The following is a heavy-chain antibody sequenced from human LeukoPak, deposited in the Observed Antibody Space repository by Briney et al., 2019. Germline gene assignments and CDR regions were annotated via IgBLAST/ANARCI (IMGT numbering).Heavy chain of an antibody. Sequence: TVGALRLSCAASGVTFSSYWMHWGRPAPGQGLGWVSRINSDGSSTRYADSVKGRFTISRDNAKNTLYLQMNSLRGEDTAVYYCARDRVVVAATNYYYYMDVWGKGTTVTVSS. D-gene: IGHD2-15*01. CDR2: INSDGSST. V-gene: IGHV3-74*01. CDR3: ARDRVVVAATNYYYYMDV. J-gene: IGHJ6*03. CDR1: GVTFSSYW.